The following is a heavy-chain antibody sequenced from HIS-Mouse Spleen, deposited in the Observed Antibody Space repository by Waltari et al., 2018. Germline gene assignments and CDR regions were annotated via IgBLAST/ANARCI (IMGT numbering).Heavy chain of an antibody. Sequence: QLQLQESGPGLVKPSENLSLTCTVSGGSISSSSYYWVWSRQPPGKGLEGVGSIYYSASNYYDPSIESRVTISVEPCKNQFSLKLSSVPSADTAVYYCARSPYYDFWSGYSDNWFDPWGQGTLVTVSS. CDR3: ARSPYYDFWSGYSDNWFDP. CDR1: GGSISSSSYY. J-gene: IGHJ5*02. CDR2: IYYSASN. D-gene: IGHD3-3*01. V-gene: IGHV4-39*07.